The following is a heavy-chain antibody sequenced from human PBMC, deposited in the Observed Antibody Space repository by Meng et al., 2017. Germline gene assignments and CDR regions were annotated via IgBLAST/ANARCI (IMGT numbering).Heavy chain of an antibody. J-gene: IGHJ4*02. Sequence: QVQWVQSGAEVKKPGASVKVSCKASGYTFTSYDINWVRQATGQGLEWMGWMNPNSGNTGYAQKFQGRVTMTRNTSISTAYMELSSLRSEDTAVYYCARAHYDYVWGSYRNGGFDYWGQGTLVTVSS. D-gene: IGHD3-16*02. CDR3: ARAHYDYVWGSYRNGGFDY. CDR2: MNPNSGNT. CDR1: GYTFTSYD. V-gene: IGHV1-8*01.